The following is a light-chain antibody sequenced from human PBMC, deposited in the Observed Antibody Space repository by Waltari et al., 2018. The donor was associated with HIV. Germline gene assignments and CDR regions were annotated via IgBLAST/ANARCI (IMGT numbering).Light chain of an antibody. V-gene: IGKV3-15*01. J-gene: IGKJ3*01. CDR2: GAS. Sequence: EIVMTQSPATLSVSPGERATLSCRASQNVISNLAWYQHKPGQPPRLLIYGASTRAPGIPARFSGSGSGTDFTLTITSLQSEDFAVYYCQQYNNWRGTFGPGTKVDFK. CDR3: QQYNNWRGT. CDR1: QNVISN.